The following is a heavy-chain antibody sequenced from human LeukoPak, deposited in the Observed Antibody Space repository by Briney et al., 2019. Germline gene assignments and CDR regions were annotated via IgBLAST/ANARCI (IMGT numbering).Heavy chain of an antibody. CDR3: ARDRGRYYYDSSGYLDY. CDR2: IKQDGSEK. V-gene: IGHV3-7*03. J-gene: IGHJ4*02. D-gene: IGHD3-22*01. CDR1: GFTFSSYW. Sequence: GSLRLSCAASGFTFSSYWMSWVRQAPGKGLEWVANIKQDGSEKYYVDSVKGRFTISRDNAKNSLYLQMNSLRAEDTAVYYCARDRGRYYYDSSGYLDYWGQGTLVTVSS.